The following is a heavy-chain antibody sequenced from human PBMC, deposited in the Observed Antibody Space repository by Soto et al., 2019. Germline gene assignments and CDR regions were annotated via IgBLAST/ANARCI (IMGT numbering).Heavy chain of an antibody. CDR1: GYTFTSYA. Sequence: QVQLVRSGAEEKKPGASVKVSCKASGYTFTSYAMHWVRQAPGQRLEWMGWINAGNGNTKYSQKFQGRVTITRDASAGADYMELSSLTSEDTAVYYCEIARVVVTAPDYWGQGTLVTVSS. D-gene: IGHD2-21*02. V-gene: IGHV1-3*05. CDR3: EIARVVVTAPDY. CDR2: INAGNGNT. J-gene: IGHJ4*02.